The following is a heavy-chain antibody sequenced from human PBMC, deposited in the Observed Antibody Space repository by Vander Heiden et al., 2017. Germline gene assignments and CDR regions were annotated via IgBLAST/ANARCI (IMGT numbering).Heavy chain of an antibody. J-gene: IGHJ4*02. Sequence: QVQLQESGPGLVRPSQTLPLTCPFPGASISSGGYYWSWIRQHPGKGLEWIGYIYYSGSTYYNPSLKSRVTISVDTSKNQFSLKLSSVTAADTAVYYCAREYYGSGSLDYWGQGTLVTVSS. V-gene: IGHV4-31*03. D-gene: IGHD3-10*01. CDR3: AREYYGSGSLDY. CDR1: GASISSGGYY. CDR2: IYYSGST.